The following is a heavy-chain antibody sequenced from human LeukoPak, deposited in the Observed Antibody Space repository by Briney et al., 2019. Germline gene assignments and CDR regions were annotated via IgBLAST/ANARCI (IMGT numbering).Heavy chain of an antibody. CDR3: ARRELLGYSYGLRTFNI. Sequence: GGSLRLSCAASGFTVSSNYMSWVRQAPGKGLEWVSGIYSGGIYNDGTTNYGDSVKGRFTISRDNSKNTLYLQMTSLSAEDTAVYYCARRELLGYSYGLRTFNIWGQGTTVTVSS. D-gene: IGHD5-18*01. V-gene: IGHV3-66*01. CDR2: IYSGGIYNDGTT. CDR1: GFTVSSNY. J-gene: IGHJ3*02.